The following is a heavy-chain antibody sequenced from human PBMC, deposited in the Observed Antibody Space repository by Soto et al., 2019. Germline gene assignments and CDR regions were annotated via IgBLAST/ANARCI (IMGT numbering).Heavy chain of an antibody. J-gene: IGHJ3*02. D-gene: IGHD2-21*02. CDR2: ISYSGST. CDR3: ATDGGLSCGGDCRVDGFDI. V-gene: IGHV4-59*01. CDR1: GGSISSYY. Sequence: QVQLQESGPGLVKPSETLSLTCTVSGGSISSYYWNWIRQPPGRGLEWIGYISYSGSTSYNPSLKERVTSSVATSKNQFSLNLSSVTAADTAVYYCATDGGLSCGGDCRVDGFDIWGQGTMVTVSS.